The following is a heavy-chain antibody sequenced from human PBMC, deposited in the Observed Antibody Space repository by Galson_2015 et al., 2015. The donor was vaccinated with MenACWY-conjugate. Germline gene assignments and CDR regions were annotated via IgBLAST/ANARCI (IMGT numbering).Heavy chain of an antibody. D-gene: IGHD3-10*01. V-gene: IGHV3-13*04. Sequence: SLRLSCAASGFTFSRNDMHWVRQSIGKGLEWVSAIGPAGDTYYAVSVKGRFTISRENARKSLSLQMNSLRVGDTAVYYCARAYYYGSGSFYGWYFDLWGRGTLVTVSS. J-gene: IGHJ2*01. CDR3: ARAYYYGSGSFYGWYFDL. CDR1: GFTFSRND. CDR2: IGPAGDT.